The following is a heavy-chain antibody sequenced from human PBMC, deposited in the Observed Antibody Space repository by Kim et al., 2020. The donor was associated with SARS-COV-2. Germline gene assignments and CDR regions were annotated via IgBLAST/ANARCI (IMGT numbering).Heavy chain of an antibody. J-gene: IGHJ5*02. CDR1: GFTFRNYW. CDR2: INGDGSLT. V-gene: IGHV3-74*01. Sequence: GGSLRLSCAASGFTFRNYWMHWVRQAPGKGLVWVSRINGDGSLTTYVDSVKGRFSISRDNAKNTLYLQMSRLAVEDTAVYYCLPPRAHRSSPWR. CDR3: LPPRAHRSSP.